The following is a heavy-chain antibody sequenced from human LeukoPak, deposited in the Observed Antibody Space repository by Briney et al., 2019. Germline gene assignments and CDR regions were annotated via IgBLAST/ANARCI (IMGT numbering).Heavy chain of an antibody. Sequence: PSETLSLTCTVSGGSISSYYWSWIRQPPGKGLEWIGYIYYSGSTNYNPSLKSRVTISVDTSKNQFSLKLSSVTAADTAVYYCARDGDSGSSYDYWGQGTLVTVSS. J-gene: IGHJ4*02. CDR1: GGSISSYY. V-gene: IGHV4-59*01. CDR2: IYYSGST. CDR3: ARDGDSGSSYDY. D-gene: IGHD6-13*01.